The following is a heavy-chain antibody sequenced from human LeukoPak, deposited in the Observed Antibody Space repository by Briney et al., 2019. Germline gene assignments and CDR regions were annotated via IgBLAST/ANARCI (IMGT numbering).Heavy chain of an antibody. J-gene: IGHJ4*02. CDR3: ARGGVGYCSGGSCYLIYFDY. V-gene: IGHV1-18*01. D-gene: IGHD2-15*01. CDR2: ISAYNGNT. Sequence: ASVKVSCKASGYTFTNYGINWLRQAPGQGLEWMGWISAYNGNTNYAQRLQGRVTMTTDTSTSTAYMELRSLRSDDTAVYYCARGGVGYCSGGSCYLIYFDYWGQGTLVTVSS. CDR1: GYTFTNYG.